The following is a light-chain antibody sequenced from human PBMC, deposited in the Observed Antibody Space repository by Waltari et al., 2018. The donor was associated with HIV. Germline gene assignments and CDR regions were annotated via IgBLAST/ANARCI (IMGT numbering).Light chain of an antibody. CDR3: QQYNSWPRT. Sequence: DIVMTQSPATLSVSPGERVTLSCRAIQSISGNLAWYQQRRGQAPRLLIYGSSTRASGIPARFSGSGSGPEFSLTISSLQSEDFAIYYCQQYNSWPRTFGQGTKLEI. CDR2: GSS. J-gene: IGKJ1*01. V-gene: IGKV3-15*01. CDR1: QSISGN.